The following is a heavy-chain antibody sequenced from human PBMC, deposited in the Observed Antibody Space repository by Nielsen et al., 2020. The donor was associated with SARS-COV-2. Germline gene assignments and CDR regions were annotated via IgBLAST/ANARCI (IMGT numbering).Heavy chain of an antibody. J-gene: IGHJ3*02. Sequence: ASVKVSCKASGYTFTSYGISWVRQAPGQGLEWMGWISAYNGNTNYAQKLQGRVTMTTDTSTSTAYMELRSLRSGDTAVYYCAREYSWYSSSWYTSDDAFDIWGQGTMVTVSS. CDR2: ISAYNGNT. V-gene: IGHV1-18*01. D-gene: IGHD6-13*01. CDR1: GYTFTSYG. CDR3: AREYSWYSSSWYTSDDAFDI.